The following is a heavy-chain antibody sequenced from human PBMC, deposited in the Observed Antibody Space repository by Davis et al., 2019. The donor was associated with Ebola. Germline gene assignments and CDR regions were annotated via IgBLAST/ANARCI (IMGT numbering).Heavy chain of an antibody. V-gene: IGHV4-39*07. CDR2: IYYSGST. J-gene: IGHJ4*02. CDR3: ATYSSSTLGFDY. CDR1: GGSISSYY. D-gene: IGHD6-6*01. Sequence: PSETLSLTCTVSGGSISSYYWGWIRQPPGKGLEWIGSIYYSGSTYYNPSLKSRVTISVDTSKNQFSLKLSSVTAADTAVYYCATYSSSTLGFDYWGQGTLVTVSS.